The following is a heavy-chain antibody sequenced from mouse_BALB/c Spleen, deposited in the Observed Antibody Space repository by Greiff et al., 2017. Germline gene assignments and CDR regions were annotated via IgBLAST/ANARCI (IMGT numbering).Heavy chain of an antibody. J-gene: IGHJ2*01. CDR1: GYTFTDYE. Sequence: QVQLQQSGAELVRPGASVTLSCKASGYTFTDYEMHWVKQTPVHGLEWIGAIDPETGGTAYNQKFKGKATLTADKSSSTAYMELRSLTSEDSAVYYCTREGFITYLFDYGGQGTTLTVSS. CDR3: TREGFITYLFDY. V-gene: IGHV1-15*01. CDR2: IDPETGGT. D-gene: IGHD1-1*01.